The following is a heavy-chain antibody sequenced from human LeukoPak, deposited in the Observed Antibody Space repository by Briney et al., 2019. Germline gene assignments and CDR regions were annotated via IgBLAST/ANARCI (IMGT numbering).Heavy chain of an antibody. Sequence: SETLSLTCTVSGGPVSGYYWSWIRQPPGKGLEWIGWIYYTGTTNYNSSLKSRVTISVDTSRNQFSLRLTSVTAADTAVYYCAKYGDHWNYFDYWGQGTLVTVSS. CDR2: IYYTGTT. J-gene: IGHJ4*02. CDR1: GGPVSGYY. V-gene: IGHV4-59*02. CDR3: AKYGDHWNYFDY. D-gene: IGHD4-17*01.